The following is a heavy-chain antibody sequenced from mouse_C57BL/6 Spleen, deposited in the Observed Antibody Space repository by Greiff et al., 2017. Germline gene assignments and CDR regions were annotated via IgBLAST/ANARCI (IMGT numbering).Heavy chain of an antibody. D-gene: IGHD1-1*01. Sequence: EVQRVESGGGLVKPGGSLKLSCAASGFTFSSYAMSWVRQTPEKRLEWVATISDGGSYTYYPDNVKGRFTISRDNAKNNLYLQMSHLKSEDTAMYYCARDSDTTVVAVYYFDYWGQGTTLTVSS. CDR1: GFTFSSYA. J-gene: IGHJ2*01. CDR2: ISDGGSYT. CDR3: ARDSDTTVVAVYYFDY. V-gene: IGHV5-4*01.